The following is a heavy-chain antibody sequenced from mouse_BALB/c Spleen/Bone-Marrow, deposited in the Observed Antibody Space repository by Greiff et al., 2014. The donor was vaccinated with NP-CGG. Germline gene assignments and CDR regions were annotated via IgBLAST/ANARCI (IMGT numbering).Heavy chain of an antibody. CDR3: ARQYGNFGVMDY. V-gene: IGHV5-6*01. CDR2: ISSGGSYT. J-gene: IGHJ4*01. D-gene: IGHD2-10*02. Sequence: EVKLQESGGDLVKPGGSLKLSCAASGFTFSKYGMSWVRQTPDKRLEWVANISSGGSYTYYPDSLKGRFTISRDNAKNTLYLQMSSLKSEDTAMYYCARQYGNFGVMDYWGQGTSVTVSS. CDR1: GFTFSKYG.